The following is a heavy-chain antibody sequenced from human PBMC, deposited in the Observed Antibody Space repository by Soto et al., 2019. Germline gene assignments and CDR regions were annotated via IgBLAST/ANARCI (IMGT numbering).Heavy chain of an antibody. CDR1: GGTFSSYI. D-gene: IGHD3-22*01. CDR2: IIPIVAIA. V-gene: IGHV1-69*08. J-gene: IGHJ3*02. Sequence: QVQLVQSGAEVKKPGSSVTVSCKACGGTFSSYIINWVRQAPGQGLEWMGRIIPIVAIANYAQKFQGRVTITADKSTSTAYMELSSLRSEDTAVYYCARESGIYDSSGPDAFDIWGQGTMVTVSS. CDR3: ARESGIYDSSGPDAFDI.